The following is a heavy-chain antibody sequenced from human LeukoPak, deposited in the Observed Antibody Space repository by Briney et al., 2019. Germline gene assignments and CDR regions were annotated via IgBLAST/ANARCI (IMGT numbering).Heavy chain of an antibody. Sequence: GESLKISCKGSGYSFTSYWIGWVRQMPGKGLEWMGIIYPGDSDTRYSPSFQGQVTISADKSISTAYLQWSSLKASDTAMYYCARLSGSTSSRDAFDIRGQATMVTVSS. D-gene: IGHD2-2*01. J-gene: IGHJ3*02. CDR3: ARLSGSTSSRDAFDI. CDR2: IYPGDSDT. CDR1: GYSFTSYW. V-gene: IGHV5-51*01.